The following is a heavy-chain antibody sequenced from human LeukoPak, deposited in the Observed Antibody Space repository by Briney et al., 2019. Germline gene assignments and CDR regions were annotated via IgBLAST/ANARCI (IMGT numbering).Heavy chain of an antibody. D-gene: IGHD1-1*01. CDR1: GFTFDDYA. CDR3: TKDLSPGTYDY. CDR2: ISWNSGSI. V-gene: IGHV3-9*01. J-gene: IGHJ4*02. Sequence: GGSLRLSCAASGFTFDDYAMHWVRQAPGKGLEWVSGISWNSGSIGYADSVKGRFTISRDNSKNTLYLQMNSLRAEDTAVYYCTKDLSPGTYDYWGQGTLVTVSS.